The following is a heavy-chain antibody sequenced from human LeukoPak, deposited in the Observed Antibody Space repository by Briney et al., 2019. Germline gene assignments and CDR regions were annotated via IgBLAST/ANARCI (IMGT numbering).Heavy chain of an antibody. D-gene: IGHD3-10*01. CDR1: GGSISSYY. Sequence: SETLSLTCTVSGGSISSYYWSWIRQPPGKGLEWIGYIYYSGSTNYNPSLKSRVTISVDTAKNQFSVKLSSVTAADTAVYYCASVTGFGEVMDWFDPWGQGTLVTVSS. CDR3: ASVTGFGEVMDWFDP. V-gene: IGHV4-59*08. J-gene: IGHJ5*02. CDR2: IYYSGST.